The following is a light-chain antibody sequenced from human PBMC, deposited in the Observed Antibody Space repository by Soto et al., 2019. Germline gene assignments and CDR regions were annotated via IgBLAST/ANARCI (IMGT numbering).Light chain of an antibody. J-gene: IGKJ3*01. CDR3: QQFNSYPLFT. Sequence: AIQLTQSPSSLSASVGDRVTITCRASQGISSALAWYQQKPGKALKLLIYDASSLESGVPSRFSGSGSGTDFTLTFSSLQPEDFATYYCQQFNSYPLFTFGPGTKVDIK. CDR1: QGISSA. V-gene: IGKV1-13*02. CDR2: DAS.